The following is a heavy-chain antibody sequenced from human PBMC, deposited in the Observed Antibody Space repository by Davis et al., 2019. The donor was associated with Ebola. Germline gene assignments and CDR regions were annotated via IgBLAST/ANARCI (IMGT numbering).Heavy chain of an antibody. V-gene: IGHV3-48*02. D-gene: IGHD4-17*01. CDR2: ISSTGATI. CDR1: GFTFTSYS. J-gene: IGHJ4*02. Sequence: PGGSLRLSCAASGFTFTSYSMNWVRQAPGKGLEWVSYISSTGATIYYADSVKGRFTISSDNAKNSLYLQMNSLRDEDTAVYYCARDVHGDYASDYWGQGTLVTVSS. CDR3: ARDVHGDYASDY.